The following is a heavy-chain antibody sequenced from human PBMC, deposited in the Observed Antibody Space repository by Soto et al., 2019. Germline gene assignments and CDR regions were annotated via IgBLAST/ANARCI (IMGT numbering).Heavy chain of an antibody. CDR2: IYYSGST. Sequence: QVQLQESGPGMVKPSETLSLTCTVSGGSIKSYYWSWIRQPPGKGLEWIVYIYYSGSTNYNPSLTSRVIISVDTSKSKLALKLSAVTAADTAMYYCEREAGVHYPFDPWGQGTLVTVSS. D-gene: IGHD1-1*01. J-gene: IGHJ5*02. CDR3: EREAGVHYPFDP. V-gene: IGHV4-59*01. CDR1: GGSIKSYY.